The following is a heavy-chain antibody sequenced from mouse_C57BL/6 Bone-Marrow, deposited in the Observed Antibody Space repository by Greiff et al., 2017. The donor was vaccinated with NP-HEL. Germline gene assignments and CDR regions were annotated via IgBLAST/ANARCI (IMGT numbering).Heavy chain of an antibody. CDR1: GYTFTSYG. J-gene: IGHJ2*01. V-gene: IGHV1-81*01. Sequence: QVQLKESGAELARPGASVKLSCKASGYTFTSYGISWVKQRTGQGLEWIGEIYPRSGNTYYNEKLKGKATLTADKSSSTAYMELRSLTSEDSSVYFCARKEAVVGGTYFDYWGQGTTLTVSS. D-gene: IGHD1-1*01. CDR2: IYPRSGNT. CDR3: ARKEAVVGGTYFDY.